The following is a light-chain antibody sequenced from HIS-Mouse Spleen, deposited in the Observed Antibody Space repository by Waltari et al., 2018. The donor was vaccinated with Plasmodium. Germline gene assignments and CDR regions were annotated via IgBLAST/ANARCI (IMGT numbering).Light chain of an antibody. CDR1: QSVSSN. J-gene: IGKJ3*01. V-gene: IGKV3-15*01. CDR3: QQYNNWSFT. Sequence: EIVMPQSPAPLSVSPGERATFSCRARQSVSSNLSWYQQNPGKSPRLLIYGASTRATGIPCRVSGSGSGTEFTITISSLQSEDVADYYCQQYNNWSFTFGPGTKVDIK. CDR2: GAS.